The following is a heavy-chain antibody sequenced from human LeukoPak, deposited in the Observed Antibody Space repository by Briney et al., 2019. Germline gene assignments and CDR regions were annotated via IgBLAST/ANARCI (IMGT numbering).Heavy chain of an antibody. CDR3: ASPSGDYYYYYAMDV. CDR1: GYTFTSYY. CDR2: INPSGGNT. D-gene: IGHD4-17*01. J-gene: IGHJ6*02. Sequence: GASVKVSCKASGYTFTSYYFHWVRQAPGQGLEWMGIINPSGGNTTYAQKFQGRVTMTRNTSISTAYMELSSLRSEDTAVYYCASPSGDYYYYYAMDVWGQGTTVTVSS. V-gene: IGHV1-46*01.